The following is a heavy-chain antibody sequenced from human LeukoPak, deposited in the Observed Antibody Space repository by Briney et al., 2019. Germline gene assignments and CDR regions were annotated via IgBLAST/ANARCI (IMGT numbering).Heavy chain of an antibody. J-gene: IGHJ4*02. Sequence: ASVKVSCKASPYSFTDYYIHWVRQAPGQGLEWMGRINPNSGGTDYAQKFQGRVTMTRDTSISTAYMELSRLRSDDTAVYYCARSSPTYYFDSSGYYYGDYWGQGTLVIVSS. CDR3: ARSSPTYYFDSSGYYYGDY. CDR1: PYSFTDYY. D-gene: IGHD3-22*01. CDR2: INPNSGGT. V-gene: IGHV1-2*06.